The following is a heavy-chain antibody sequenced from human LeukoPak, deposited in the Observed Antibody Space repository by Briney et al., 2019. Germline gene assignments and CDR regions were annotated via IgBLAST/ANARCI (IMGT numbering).Heavy chain of an antibody. CDR2: IYYSGST. D-gene: IGHD3-16*01. Sequence: PSETLSLTCTVSGGSISSSSYYWGWIRQPPGKGLEWIGSIYYSGSTYHNPSPKSRVTISVDTSKNQVSLKLSSVTAADTAVYYCAIRGAVMDSYFDYWGQGTLVTVSS. CDR1: GGSISSSSYY. J-gene: IGHJ4*02. CDR3: AIRGAVMDSYFDY. V-gene: IGHV4-39*01.